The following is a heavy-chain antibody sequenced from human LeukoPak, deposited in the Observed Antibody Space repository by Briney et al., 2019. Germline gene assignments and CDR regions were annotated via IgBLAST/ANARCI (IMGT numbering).Heavy chain of an antibody. CDR1: GLIFSDYG. D-gene: IGHD5-24*01. CDR3: APFSGVGYNFVS. J-gene: IGHJ4*02. CDR2: LRSSSDYR. V-gene: IGHV3-21*01. Sequence: GGSLRLSCAPSGLIFSDYGMNWARQAPGKGLECVSSLRSSSDYRYYADAVKGRFTISRDNAKDALYLQMHSLRAEGTAVYYCAPFSGVGYNFVSWGGGTLVTVSS.